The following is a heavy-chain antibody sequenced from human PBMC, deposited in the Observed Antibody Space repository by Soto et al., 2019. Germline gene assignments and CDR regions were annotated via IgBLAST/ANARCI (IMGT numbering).Heavy chain of an antibody. V-gene: IGHV4-59*01. CDR1: GGSISSYY. CDR2: IYYSGST. CDR3: AIFIVTTGTTLDDFDT. J-gene: IGHJ3*02. D-gene: IGHD1-1*01. Sequence: SETLSITCTVPGGSISSYYRSWIRQPPGKELEWIGYIYYSGSTNHNPSLKSRVTISVDTSKNQFSLKLSSVTAADTAVYYCAIFIVTTGTTLDDFDTWRHGTMVSVSS.